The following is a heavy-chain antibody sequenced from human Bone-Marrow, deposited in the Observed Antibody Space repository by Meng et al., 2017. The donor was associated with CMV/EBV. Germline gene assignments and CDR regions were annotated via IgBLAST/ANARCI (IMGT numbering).Heavy chain of an antibody. D-gene: IGHD5-18*01. J-gene: IGHJ6*01. CDR3: ARDRDEDGYDYYYYDGMDV. Sequence: ASVKVSCKASGYTFTGYYMHWVRQAPGQGLEWMGWINPNSGGTNYAQKFQGRVTMTRDTSISTAYMELSRLRSDDTAVYYCARDRDEDGYDYYYYDGMDVWGQGTTVTVYS. CDR2: INPNSGGT. CDR1: GYTFTGYY. V-gene: IGHV1-2*02.